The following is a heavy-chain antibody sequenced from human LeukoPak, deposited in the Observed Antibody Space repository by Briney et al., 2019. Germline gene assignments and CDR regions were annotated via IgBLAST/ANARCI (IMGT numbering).Heavy chain of an antibody. CDR2: VYYSGST. J-gene: IGHJ3*02. CDR3: ARSQTERITMVRGVIGAFDI. V-gene: IGHV4-59*01. D-gene: IGHD3-10*01. Sequence: PSETLSLTCTVSGGSISSYYWSWIRQPPGKGLEWIGYVYYSGSTNYNPSLKSRVTMSVDTSKNQFSLKLSSVTAADTAVYYCARSQTERITMVRGVIGAFDIWGQGTMVTVSS. CDR1: GGSISSYY.